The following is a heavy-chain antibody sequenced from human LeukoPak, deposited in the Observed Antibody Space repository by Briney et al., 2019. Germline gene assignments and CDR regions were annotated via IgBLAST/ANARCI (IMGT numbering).Heavy chain of an antibody. CDR1: GGTFSSYA. J-gene: IGHJ6*02. D-gene: IGHD5-18*01. V-gene: IGHV1-69*04. CDR3: ARSPAMLSYHGMDV. Sequence: ASVKVSCKASGGTFSSYAISWVRQAPGQGLEWMGRIIPILGIANYAQKFQGRVTITADKSTSTAYMELSSLRSEDTAVYYCARSPAMLSYHGMDVWGQGTTVTVSS. CDR2: IIPILGIA.